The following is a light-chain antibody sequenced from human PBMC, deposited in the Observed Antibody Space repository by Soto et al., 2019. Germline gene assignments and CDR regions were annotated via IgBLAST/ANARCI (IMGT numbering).Light chain of an antibody. CDR3: ISYTSSSTWV. CDR1: SSDVGGYNY. J-gene: IGLJ3*02. CDR2: EVS. V-gene: IGLV2-14*01. Sequence: QSALTQPASVSGSPGQSITISCTGTSSDVGGYNYVSWYQQHTGKAPKLMIYEVSNRPSGVSDRFSGSRSGNTASLTISGLQAEDESDYYCISYTSSSTWVFGGGTKITVL.